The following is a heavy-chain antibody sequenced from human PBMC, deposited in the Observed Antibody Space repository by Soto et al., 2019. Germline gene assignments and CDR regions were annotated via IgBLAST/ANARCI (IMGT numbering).Heavy chain of an antibody. CDR3: ARGRSSGYYLYYYYGMDV. V-gene: IGHV4-34*01. J-gene: IGHJ6*02. CDR2: INHSGST. CDR1: GVSFSGYY. Sequence: LXLTCAVYGVSFSGYYWSWIRQPPGKGLEWIGEINHSGSTNYNPSLKSRVTISVDTSKNQFSLKLSSVTAADTAVYYCARGRSSGYYLYYYYGMDVWGQGTTVTVSS. D-gene: IGHD3-22*01.